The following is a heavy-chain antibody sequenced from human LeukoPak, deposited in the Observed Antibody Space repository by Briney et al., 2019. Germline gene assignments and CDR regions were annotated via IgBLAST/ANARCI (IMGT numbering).Heavy chain of an antibody. D-gene: IGHD3-10*01. J-gene: IGHJ4*02. CDR1: GFTFTTYS. CDR3: ARGRGELRARPFFDY. CDR2: VSTDVGTT. V-gene: IGHV3-64*01. Sequence: SGGSLRLSCAASGFTFTTYSMRWVRQAPGKWREYVSGVSTDVGTTYYAKSVKSTFTLSTDDSKNTVYVQMGGLRTEDMAVDYCARGRGELRARPFFDYWGQGSLVTVSS.